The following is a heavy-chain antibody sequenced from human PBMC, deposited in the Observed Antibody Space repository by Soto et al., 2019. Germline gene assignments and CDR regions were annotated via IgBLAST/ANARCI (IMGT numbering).Heavy chain of an antibody. J-gene: IGHJ5*02. V-gene: IGHV1-46*01. D-gene: IGHD2-2*01. CDR2: INPSGGST. Sequence: QVQLVQSGAEVKKPGASVKVSCKASGYTFTSYYMHWVRQAPGRGLEWMGIINPSGGSTSYAQKFQGRVTMTRDTSTSTVYMELSSLRSEDTAVYYCARGEGSTNDPYNWFDPWGQGTLVTVSS. CDR1: GYTFTSYY. CDR3: ARGEGSTNDPYNWFDP.